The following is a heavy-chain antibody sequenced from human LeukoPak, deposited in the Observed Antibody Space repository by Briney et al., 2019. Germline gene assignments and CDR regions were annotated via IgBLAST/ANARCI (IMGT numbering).Heavy chain of an antibody. J-gene: IGHJ6*02. D-gene: IGHD1/OR15-1a*01. V-gene: IGHV3-72*01. CDR1: GFKFSDHY. Sequence: PSVSQRLSCAASGFKFSDHYIDWLRHAPGKGRKWVGRSRNNASSYTPEYAASVEGRLAISRDVSERSLYLQMNSLRTEDTAVYYCGRIAINANNGMDVWGQGTTVTVSS. CDR2: SRNNASSYTP. CDR3: GRIAINANNGMDV.